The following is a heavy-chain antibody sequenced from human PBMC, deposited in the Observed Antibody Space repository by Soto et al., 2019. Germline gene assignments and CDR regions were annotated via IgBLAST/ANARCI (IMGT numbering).Heavy chain of an antibody. CDR3: ACGWGLYSTSWYRFDP. J-gene: IGHJ5*02. CDR1: GDSVSSNSAA. Sequence: SQTLSLTCAISGDSVSSNSAAWNWIRQSPSRDLEWLGRTYYRSKWYNDYAVSVKSRITINPDTSKNQFSLQLNSVTPEDTAVYYCACGWGLYSTSWYRFDPWGQGTLVTVSS. CDR2: TYYRSKWYN. D-gene: IGHD6-13*01. V-gene: IGHV6-1*01.